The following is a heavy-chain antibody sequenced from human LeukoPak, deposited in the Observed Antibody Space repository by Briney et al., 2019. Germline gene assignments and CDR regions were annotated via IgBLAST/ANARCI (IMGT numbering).Heavy chain of an antibody. Sequence: PSETLSLTCTVSGGSMSTYYWTWIRQPPGKGLDWIGFIYYTGSTNYNPSLKSRVTISVDTSKNQFSLKLSSVTAADTAVYYCAGMRITTPTVRTLDYWGQGTLVTVSS. CDR2: IYYTGST. J-gene: IGHJ4*02. D-gene: IGHD1-14*01. CDR3: AGMRITTPTVRTLDY. CDR1: GGSMSTYY. V-gene: IGHV4-59*01.